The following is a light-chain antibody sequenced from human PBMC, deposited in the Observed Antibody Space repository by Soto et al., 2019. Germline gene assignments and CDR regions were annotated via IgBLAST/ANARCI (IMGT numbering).Light chain of an antibody. Sequence: EVVLTQSPGTLSLSPGEIVTLSFSAGQTVSSSYIAWYQQKPGQAPRLLIYAASSRATGIPDRFSGSGSGTDFSLTISRLEPEDFAVYYCQQYGSSLLIFGGGTKVDIK. V-gene: IGKV3-20*01. CDR2: AAS. CDR1: QTVSSSY. CDR3: QQYGSSLLI. J-gene: IGKJ4*01.